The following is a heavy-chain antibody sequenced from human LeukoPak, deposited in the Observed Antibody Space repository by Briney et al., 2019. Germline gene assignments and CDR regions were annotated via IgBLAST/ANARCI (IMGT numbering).Heavy chain of an antibody. Sequence: SETLSLTCTVSGGSISSSTYYWGWLRRPRGKGLEWFGAVYYTGSTYYNASLKSRVTISIDTSKNQFSLKLSSVTAADTAVYYCARVSSVWMKDYYYYMDVWGKGTTVTVSS. CDR1: GGSISSSTYY. V-gene: IGHV4-39*07. CDR2: VYYTGST. CDR3: ARVSSVWMKDYYYYMDV. J-gene: IGHJ6*03. D-gene: IGHD5-12*01.